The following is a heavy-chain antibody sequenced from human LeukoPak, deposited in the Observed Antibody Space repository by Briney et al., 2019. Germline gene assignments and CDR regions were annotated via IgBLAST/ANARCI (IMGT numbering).Heavy chain of an antibody. Sequence: PGGSLRLSCAASGFTFNSYAMSWVRQAPGKGPEWVSAISHSGGTTYYADSVKGRFTITRDNSKNTLYLQMNSLRAEDTAVYYCAKANVKYCSGGSCFDAFDIWGQGTMVTVSS. D-gene: IGHD2-15*01. CDR3: AKANVKYCSGGSCFDAFDI. V-gene: IGHV3-23*01. CDR2: ISHSGGTT. J-gene: IGHJ3*02. CDR1: GFTFNSYA.